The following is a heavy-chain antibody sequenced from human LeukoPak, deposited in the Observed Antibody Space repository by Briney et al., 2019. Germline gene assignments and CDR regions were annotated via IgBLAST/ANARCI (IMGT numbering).Heavy chain of an antibody. J-gene: IGHJ3*02. V-gene: IGHV1-46*01. CDR2: INPSGGST. CDR1: GYTFTSYY. Sequence: ASVKVSCKASGYTFTSYYMHWVRQAPGQGLEWMGIINPSGGSTSCAQKFQGRVTMTEDTSTGTAYMELSSLRSEDTAVYYCATSSEVVVITTWAFDIWGQGTMVTVSS. CDR3: ATSSEVVVITTWAFDI. D-gene: IGHD3-22*01.